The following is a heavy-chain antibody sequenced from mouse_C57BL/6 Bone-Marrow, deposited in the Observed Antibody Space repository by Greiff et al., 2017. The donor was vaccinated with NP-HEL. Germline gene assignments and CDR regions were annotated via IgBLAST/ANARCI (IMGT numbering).Heavy chain of an antibody. Sequence: VQLQQSGAELVKPGASVKLSCKASGYTFTSYWMHWVKQRPGQGLEWIGMIHPNSGSTNYNEKFKSKATLTVDKSSSTAYMQLSSLTSEDSAVYYCARLSGNSNYFDYWGQGTTLTVSS. V-gene: IGHV1-64*01. D-gene: IGHD2-1*01. CDR2: IHPNSGST. CDR3: ARLSGNSNYFDY. CDR1: GYTFTSYW. J-gene: IGHJ2*01.